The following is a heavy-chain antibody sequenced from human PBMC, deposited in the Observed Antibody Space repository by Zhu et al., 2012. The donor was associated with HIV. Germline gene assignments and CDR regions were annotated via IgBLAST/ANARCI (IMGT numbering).Heavy chain of an antibody. CDR1: GGSLSDYY. D-gene: IGHD3-22*01. CDR2: IKEGGGT. CDR3: ARAPATFYNKLGYYSEYFQN. J-gene: IGHJ1*01. V-gene: IGHV4-34*02. Sequence: QVQLQQWGAGLLQPSETLSLTCAVYGGSLSDYYWAWIRQPPGKGLEWIAEIKEGGGTNYNPSLRSRVTLLVDTSNNQFSLALTSVTAADTAVYYCARAPATFYNKLGYYSEYFQNWAKGTLVTVSS.